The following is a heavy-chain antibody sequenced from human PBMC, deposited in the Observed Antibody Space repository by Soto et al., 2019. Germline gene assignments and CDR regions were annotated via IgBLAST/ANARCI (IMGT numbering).Heavy chain of an antibody. CDR3: ARRRYYDSSGYYAAYYFDY. CDR2: IYPGDSDT. Sequence: PGESLKISCKGSGYSFTSYWIGWVRQMPGKGLEWMGIIYPGDSDTRYSPSFQGQVTISADKSISTAYLQWSSLKASDTAMYYCARRRYYDSSGYYAAYYFDYWGRGTLVTVSS. CDR1: GYSFTSYW. V-gene: IGHV5-51*01. D-gene: IGHD3-22*01. J-gene: IGHJ4*02.